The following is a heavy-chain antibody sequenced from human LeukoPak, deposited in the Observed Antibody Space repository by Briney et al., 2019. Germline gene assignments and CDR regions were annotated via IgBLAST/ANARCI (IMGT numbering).Heavy chain of an antibody. Sequence: PGGSLRLSCAASGFTFSSYAMSWVRQAPGKGLEWVSTISGSGATTYNADSVKGQFTISRDNSKNTLYLQMNSLRAEDTAVYYCAKETSSSFDYWGQGTLVTVSS. V-gene: IGHV3-23*01. D-gene: IGHD6-6*01. CDR1: GFTFSSYA. CDR2: ISGSGATT. J-gene: IGHJ4*02. CDR3: AKETSSSFDY.